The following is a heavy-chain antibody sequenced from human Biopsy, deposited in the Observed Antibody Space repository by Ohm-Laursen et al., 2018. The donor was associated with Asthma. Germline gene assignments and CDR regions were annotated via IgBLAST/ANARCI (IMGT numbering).Heavy chain of an antibody. Sequence: GASVKVSCKTSGYTFNSAGITWVRQAPGQGLEWMGWISVYNGNTKVAQKLQDRVTMITDTSTSTAYMELRSLRSDDTAVYFRARAVDYSHYYGIDVWGQGTTVPVS. V-gene: IGHV1-18*01. D-gene: IGHD3-10*01. CDR3: ARAVDYSHYYGIDV. CDR2: ISVYNGNT. CDR1: GYTFNSAG. J-gene: IGHJ6*02.